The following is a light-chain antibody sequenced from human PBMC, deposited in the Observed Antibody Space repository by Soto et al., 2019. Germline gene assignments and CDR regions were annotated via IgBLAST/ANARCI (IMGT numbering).Light chain of an antibody. CDR3: QQYGRSPYT. V-gene: IGKV3-20*01. J-gene: IGKJ2*01. Sequence: EIVLTQSPGTLSLSPGEGATLSCRASQTVSKTYLAWYQQKPGQAPRLLIYAASRRATGVPDRFSGSGSGTDFTLSISRLEPGDSAVYYCQQYGRSPYTFGQGTKLEIK. CDR1: QTVSKTY. CDR2: AAS.